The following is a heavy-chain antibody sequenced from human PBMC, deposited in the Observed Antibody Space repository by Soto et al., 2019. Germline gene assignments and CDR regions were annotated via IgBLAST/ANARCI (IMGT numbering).Heavy chain of an antibody. CDR2: IYHSGST. CDR1: GGSISSGGYS. V-gene: IGHV4-30-2*01. Sequence: SETLSLTCAVSGGSISSGGYSWSWIRQPPGKGLEWIGYIYHSGSTYYNPSLKSRVTISVDRSKNQFSLKLSSVTAADTAVYYCARAVSIVGATTYFDYWGQGTLVTVSA. J-gene: IGHJ4*02. CDR3: ARAVSIVGATTYFDY. D-gene: IGHD1-26*01.